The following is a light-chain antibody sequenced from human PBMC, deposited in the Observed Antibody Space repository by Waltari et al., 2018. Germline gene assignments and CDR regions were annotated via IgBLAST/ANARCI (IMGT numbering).Light chain of an antibody. V-gene: IGKV3D-20*02. CDR2: DAF. CDR3: QMYVRLPAT. Sequence: EIVLTQSPGTLSLSPGERATLSCRASPSVSRALAWYQQTPGQAPRLIIYDAFKRAAGIPDRFSGSGTGTDFSLTISRLEPEDFAVYYCQMYVRLPATFGQGTTVEIK. CDR1: PSVSRAL. J-gene: IGKJ1*01.